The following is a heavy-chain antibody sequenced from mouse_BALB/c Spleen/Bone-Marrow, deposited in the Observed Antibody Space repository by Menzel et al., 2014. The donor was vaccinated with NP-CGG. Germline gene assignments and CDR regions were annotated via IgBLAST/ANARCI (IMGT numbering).Heavy chain of an antibody. Sequence: EVQRVESGGGLVQPGGSLRLSCATSGFTFTDYYMSWVRQPPGKALEWLGFIRNKTNGYTTEYSASVKGRFTISRDNSQSILYLQMNTLRAEDSATYYCARDRNYGSSWYFDVRGAGTTVTVSS. V-gene: IGHV7-3*02. CDR2: IRNKTNGYTT. CDR3: ARDRNYGSSWYFDV. D-gene: IGHD1-1*01. J-gene: IGHJ1*01. CDR1: GFTFTDYY.